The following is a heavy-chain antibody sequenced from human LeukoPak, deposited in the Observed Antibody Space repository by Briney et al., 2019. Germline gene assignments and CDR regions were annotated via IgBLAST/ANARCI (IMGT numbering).Heavy chain of an antibody. D-gene: IGHD4/OR15-4a*01. CDR1: GFTVSSNS. CDR3: ARRAGAYSHPYDY. J-gene: IGHJ4*02. CDR2: IYSDNT. V-gene: IGHV3-53*01. Sequence: GGALRLSCTVSGFTVSSNSMSWVREAPGKGLERGSFIYSDNTHYSNTVTGRITISIYNSRNTLYLQMNSLRAEDTAVYYCARRAGAYSHPYDYWGQGTLVTVSS.